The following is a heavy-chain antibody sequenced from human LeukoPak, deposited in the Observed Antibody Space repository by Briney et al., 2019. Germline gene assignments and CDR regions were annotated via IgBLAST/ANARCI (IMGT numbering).Heavy chain of an antibody. Sequence: SQTLSLTCTVSGGSISSGSYYWSWIRQPAGTGLEWIGRIYTSGSTNYNPSLKSRVTISVDTSKNRFSLKLSSVTAADTAVYYCAREVVEDCVVVPAAMYNWFDPWGQGTLVTVSS. V-gene: IGHV4-61*02. CDR3: AREVVEDCVVVPAAMYNWFDP. CDR2: IYTSGST. CDR1: GGSISSGSYY. J-gene: IGHJ5*02. D-gene: IGHD2-2*01.